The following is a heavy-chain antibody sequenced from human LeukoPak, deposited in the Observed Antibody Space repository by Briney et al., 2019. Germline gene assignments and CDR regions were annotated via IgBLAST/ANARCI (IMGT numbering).Heavy chain of an antibody. J-gene: IGHJ4*02. Sequence: GGSLRLSCAASGLTFNMSWMNWVRQAPGKGLEWVANLDPSGSQKRYVDSVKGRFIISKDNPGASLYLDMYRLRAEDTAIYYCAIWTLGNYWGQGTLVTVSS. D-gene: IGHD1-1*01. CDR3: AIWTLGNY. CDR1: GLTFNMSW. V-gene: IGHV3-7*01. CDR2: LDPSGSQK.